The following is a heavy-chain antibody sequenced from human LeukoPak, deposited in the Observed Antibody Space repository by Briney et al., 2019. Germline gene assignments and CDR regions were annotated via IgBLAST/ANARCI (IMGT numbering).Heavy chain of an antibody. V-gene: IGHV3-74*01. CDR2: INSDGSTI. CDR1: GFSFSSYW. J-gene: IGHJ4*02. CDR3: ARGIVGPTGDY. Sequence: PGGSLRLSCVVSGFSFSSYWMHWVRQAPGKGLVWVSRINSDGSTISYADSVKGRFTISRDNAKNTLYLQMNSLRAEDTAVYYCARGIVGPTGDYWGQGTQVTVSS. D-gene: IGHD1-26*01.